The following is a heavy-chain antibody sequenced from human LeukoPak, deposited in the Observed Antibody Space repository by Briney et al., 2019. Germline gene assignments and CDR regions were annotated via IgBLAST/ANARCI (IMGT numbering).Heavy chain of an antibody. V-gene: IGHV1-2*02. CDR3: ATTWLSSSWYAGLDP. J-gene: IGHJ5*02. Sequence: ASVKVSCKASGYTFTGYYMHWVRQAPGQGLEWVGWINPNSGGTNYAQKFQGRVTMTRDTSISTAYMELSRLRSDDTAVYYCATTWLSSSWYAGLDPWGQGTLVTVSS. CDR1: GYTFTGYY. CDR2: INPNSGGT. D-gene: IGHD6-13*01.